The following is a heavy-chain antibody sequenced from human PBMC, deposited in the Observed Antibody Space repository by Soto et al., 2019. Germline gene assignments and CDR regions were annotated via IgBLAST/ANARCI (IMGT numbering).Heavy chain of an antibody. D-gene: IGHD3-22*01. J-gene: IGHJ4*02. V-gene: IGHV3-23*01. Sequence: EVQLLESGGGLVQPGGSLRLSSAAYGFSFSNYAMSWFRQAPGKGLEWVSGIGGRATSAYYADSVKGRFAISRDNAYNTLFLQLNSLRAEDTAVYYCAKSRYSDTSGDYYDFWGQGTLVTVSS. CDR3: AKSRYSDTSGDYYDF. CDR1: GFSFSNYA. CDR2: IGGRATSA.